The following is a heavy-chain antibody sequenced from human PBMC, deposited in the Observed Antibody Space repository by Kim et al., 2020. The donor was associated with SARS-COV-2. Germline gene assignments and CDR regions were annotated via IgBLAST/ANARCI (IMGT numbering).Heavy chain of an antibody. CDR2: INPNSGGT. V-gene: IGHV1-2*02. CDR1: GYTFTGYY. D-gene: IGHD6-6*01. Sequence: ASVKVSCKASGYTFTGYYMHWVRQAPGQGLEWMGWINPNSGGTNYVQKFQGRVTMTRDTSISTAYMELSRLRSDDTAVYYCARWEYSSSSFDYWGQGTLVTVSS. CDR3: ARWEYSSSSFDY. J-gene: IGHJ4*02.